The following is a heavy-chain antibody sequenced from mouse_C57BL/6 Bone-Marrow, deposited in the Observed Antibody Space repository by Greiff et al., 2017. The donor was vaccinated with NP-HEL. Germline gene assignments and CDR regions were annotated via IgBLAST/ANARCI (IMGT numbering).Heavy chain of an antibody. J-gene: IGHJ3*01. CDR2: IYPRSGNT. V-gene: IGHV1-81*01. CDR1: GYTFTSYG. D-gene: IGHD3-2*02. Sequence: QVQLQQSGAELARPGASVKLSCKASGYTFTSYGISWVKQRTGQGLEWIGEIYPRSGNTYYNEKFKGKATLTADKSSSTAYMELRSLTSEDSAVYFCATSPGDSSAWFAYWGQGTLVTVSA. CDR3: ATSPGDSSAWFAY.